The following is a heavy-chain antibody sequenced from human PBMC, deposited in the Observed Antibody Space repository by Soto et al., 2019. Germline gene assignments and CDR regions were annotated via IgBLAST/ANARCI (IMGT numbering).Heavy chain of an antibody. CDR1: GFTFSSHS. V-gene: IGHV3-30-3*01. D-gene: IGHD1-1*01. J-gene: IGHJ4*02. Sequence: QVQLMESGVGVVQPGGSLRLSYATSGFTFSSHSMHWFRQTPDKGLEWVAVTSSDGNTKFYADSVRGRFTISRDNSMNPLYLQVNSLRPEDTAVYYCAREVVTTKGYFDNWGQGIVVTVSA. CDR3: AREVVTTKGYFDN. CDR2: TSSDGNTK.